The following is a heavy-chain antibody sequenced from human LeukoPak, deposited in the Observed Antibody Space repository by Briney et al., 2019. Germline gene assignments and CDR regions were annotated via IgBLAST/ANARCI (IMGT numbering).Heavy chain of an antibody. V-gene: IGHV3-74*01. CDR1: GFTFRSYW. CDR2: INTDGTST. Sequence: GGSLRLSCGASGFTFRSYWMYWVRRAPGKGLVWVSRINTDGTSTYYADSVKGRFTISRDNAKNTLYLQMNSLRAEDTAVYYCARSPSSGWSNDFDYWGQGTLVTVSS. D-gene: IGHD6-19*01. CDR3: ARSPSSGWSNDFDY. J-gene: IGHJ4*02.